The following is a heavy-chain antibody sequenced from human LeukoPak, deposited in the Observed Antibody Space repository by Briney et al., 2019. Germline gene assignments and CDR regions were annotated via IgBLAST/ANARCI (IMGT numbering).Heavy chain of an antibody. Sequence: SSETLSLTCTVSGGSISSSGYYWGWIRQPPGKGLEWIGSIYSSGSTYYNPSLKSRVTISINTSKNQFSLKLNPVTAADTAVYYCARISLTGYAPISGYFDYWGQGTLVTVSS. J-gene: IGHJ4*02. D-gene: IGHD3-9*01. CDR2: IYSSGST. CDR3: ARISLTGYAPISGYFDY. V-gene: IGHV4-39*07. CDR1: GGSISSSGYY.